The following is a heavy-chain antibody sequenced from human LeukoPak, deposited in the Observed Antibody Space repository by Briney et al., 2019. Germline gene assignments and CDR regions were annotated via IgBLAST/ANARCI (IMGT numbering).Heavy chain of an antibody. V-gene: IGHV4-34*01. D-gene: IGHD2-2*01. CDR2: INHSGST. CDR3: ARHIRYCSSTSCYPNWFDP. J-gene: IGHJ5*02. CDR1: GGSFSGYY. Sequence: SETLSLTCAVYGGSFSGYYWSWIRQPPGTGLEWIGEINHSGSTNYNPPLKSRVTTSVDTSKNQFSLKLSSVTATDTAVYYCARHIRYCSSTSCYPNWFDPWGQGTLVTVSS.